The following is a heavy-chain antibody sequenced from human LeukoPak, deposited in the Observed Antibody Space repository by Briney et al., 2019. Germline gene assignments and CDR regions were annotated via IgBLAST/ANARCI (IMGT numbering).Heavy chain of an antibody. CDR3: ARHVDTAMDPFDL. CDR1: GGSISSYY. CDR2: IYYSGST. Sequence: SETLSLTCTVSGGSISSYYWSWIRQRPGKGLECIGYIYYSGSTNYNPSLKSRVTISVDTSKNQFSLKLSSVTAADTAVYYCARHVDTAMDPFDLWGRGTLVTVSS. J-gene: IGHJ2*01. V-gene: IGHV4-59*01. D-gene: IGHD5-18*01.